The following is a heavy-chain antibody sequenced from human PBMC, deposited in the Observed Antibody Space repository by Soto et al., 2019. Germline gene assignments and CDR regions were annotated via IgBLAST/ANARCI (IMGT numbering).Heavy chain of an antibody. D-gene: IGHD3-3*01. V-gene: IGHV3-23*01. J-gene: IGHJ3*01. CDR3: AKDTVGGYSFWSGYYSDGLDV. CDR2: ISGNGAGT. Sequence: EVKLLESGGGLAQPGGSLRLSCVGSGFTFDSYAISWVRQAPGKGLQWISAISGNGAGTDYAHSVKGRFTISRDNSKNTVHLQMNSLRAEDTGLYYCAKDTVGGYSFWSGYYSDGLDVWGQGTMVTVSS. CDR1: GFTFDSYA.